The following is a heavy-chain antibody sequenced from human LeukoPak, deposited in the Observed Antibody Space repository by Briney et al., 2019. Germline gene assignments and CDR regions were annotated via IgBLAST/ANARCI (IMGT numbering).Heavy chain of an antibody. CDR1: GGSLSSYY. J-gene: IGHJ5*02. CDR2: IYYSGST. V-gene: IGHV4-59*01. Sequence: SETLSLTCTVSGGSLSSYYWSWIRQPPGKGLEWIGYIYYSGSTNYNPSPKSRVTISVDTSKNQFSLKLSSVTAADTAVYYCAVMLWFGEGFDPWGQGTLVTVSS. CDR3: AVMLWFGEGFDP. D-gene: IGHD3-10*01.